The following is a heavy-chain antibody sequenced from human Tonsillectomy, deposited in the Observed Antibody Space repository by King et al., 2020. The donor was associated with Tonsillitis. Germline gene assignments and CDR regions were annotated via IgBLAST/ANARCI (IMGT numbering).Heavy chain of an antibody. CDR1: GFTFSDAW. D-gene: IGHD6-13*01. Sequence: DVQLVESGGGLVKPGGSLRLSCATSGFTFSDAWMSWVRQPPGKGLEWVGRIKTKDQGGAIDYATAVEGRFSISRDDSKNTLYLQMNNLQPEDKAVYYCTRRSSLGGQGTLVTVSS. CDR3: TRRSSL. CDR2: IKTKDQGGAI. V-gene: IGHV3-15*01. J-gene: IGHJ4*02.